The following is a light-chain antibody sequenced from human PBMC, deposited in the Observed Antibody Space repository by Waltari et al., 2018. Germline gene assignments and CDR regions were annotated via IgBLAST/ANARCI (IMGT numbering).Light chain of an antibody. V-gene: IGLV8-61*01. J-gene: IGLJ3*02. CDR3: SMYMGSGVWV. CDR2: KGI. CDR1: SGSVSSTSY. Sequence: QTVVTQEPSLSVSPGGTVTLTCALSSGSVSSTSYPTWYHQTPGQPPRTLVYKGISRSSGVPDRFSGSILGNTAALTITGAQADDESDYYCSMYMGSGVWVFGGGTKLTVL.